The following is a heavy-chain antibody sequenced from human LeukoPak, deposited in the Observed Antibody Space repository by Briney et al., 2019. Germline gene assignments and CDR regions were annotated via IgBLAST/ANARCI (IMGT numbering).Heavy chain of an antibody. Sequence: GASVKVSCKVSGYTLTELSMHWVRQAPGKGLEWMGGFDPEDGETIHAQKFQGRVTMTEDTSTDTAYMELSSLRSEDTAVYYCATIEYSSSSGYYYYYMDVWGKGTTVTVSS. CDR3: ATIEYSSSSGYYYYYMDV. J-gene: IGHJ6*03. CDR2: FDPEDGET. D-gene: IGHD6-6*01. V-gene: IGHV1-24*01. CDR1: GYTLTELS.